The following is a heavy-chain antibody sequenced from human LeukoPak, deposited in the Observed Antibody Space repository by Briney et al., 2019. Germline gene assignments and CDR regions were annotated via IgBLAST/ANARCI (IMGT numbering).Heavy chain of an antibody. J-gene: IGHJ4*02. V-gene: IGHV3-23*01. D-gene: IGHD5-12*01. CDR1: GFTFSSYG. CDR2: ISGSGGST. Sequence: GGSLRLSCAASGFTFSSYGMSWVRQAPGKGLEWVSAISGSGGSTYYADSVKGRFTISRDNSKNTLYLQMNSLRAEDTAVYYCAKGAVDIVATIDTYFDYWGQGTLVTVSS. CDR3: AKGAVDIVATIDTYFDY.